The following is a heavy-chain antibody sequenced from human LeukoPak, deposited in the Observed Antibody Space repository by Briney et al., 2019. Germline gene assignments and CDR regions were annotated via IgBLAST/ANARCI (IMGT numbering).Heavy chain of an antibody. CDR2: INMDGSTT. CDR1: GFTLSNSW. CDR3: VRSVSGWYGFFDY. Sequence: PGGSLRLSCVASGFTLSNSWMHWVRQAPGKGLVWVSRINMDGSTTNYADSVRGRFTISRDNAKNTLHLQMNSMRGEDTAVYYCVRSVSGWYGFFDYWGQGTLVTLSS. D-gene: IGHD6-19*01. J-gene: IGHJ4*02. V-gene: IGHV3-74*01.